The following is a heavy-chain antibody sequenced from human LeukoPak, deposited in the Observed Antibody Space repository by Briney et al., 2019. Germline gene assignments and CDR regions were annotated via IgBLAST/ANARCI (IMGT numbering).Heavy chain of an antibody. J-gene: IGHJ4*02. CDR3: ARDWWSGYLDY. Sequence: PSETLSLTCTVSGDSISSGSYYWSWIRQPAGKGLEWIGRMYTSGTTNYNSSLESRVTISIDTSKNQFSLKLSSVTAADTAVYYCARDWWSGYLDYWGQGTLVTVSS. CDR2: MYTSGTT. V-gene: IGHV4-61*02. CDR1: GDSISSGSYY. D-gene: IGHD3-3*01.